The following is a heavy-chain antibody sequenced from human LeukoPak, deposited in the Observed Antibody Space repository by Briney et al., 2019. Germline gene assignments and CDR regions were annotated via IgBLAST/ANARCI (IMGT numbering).Heavy chain of an antibody. CDR3: VSFYETY. V-gene: IGHV3-74*01. CDR1: GNYW. J-gene: IGHJ4*02. CDR2: INSDGSWT. D-gene: IGHD2/OR15-2a*01. Sequence: GSLRLSCAASGNYWMHWVRQAPGKGLVWVSHINSDGSWTSYADSVKGRFTISKDNAKNTVYLQMNSLRAEDTAVYYCVSFYETYWGRGTLVTVS.